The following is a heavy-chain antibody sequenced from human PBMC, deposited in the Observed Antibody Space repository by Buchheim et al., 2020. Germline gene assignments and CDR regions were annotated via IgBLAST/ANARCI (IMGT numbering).Heavy chain of an antibody. CDR3: AREAPRDSSDYYYNPHTYYIDY. V-gene: IGHV3-33*01. Sequence: QVQLVESGGGVVQPGRSLRLSCAASGFTFSSYGMHWVRQAPGTGLEWVAVIWYDGSNKYYADSVKGRCTISRDHSKNTLFLQMNSLSAEDTAVYYCAREAPRDSSDYYYNPHTYYIDYWGQGTL. J-gene: IGHJ4*02. CDR1: GFTFSSYG. D-gene: IGHD3-22*01. CDR2: IWYDGSNK.